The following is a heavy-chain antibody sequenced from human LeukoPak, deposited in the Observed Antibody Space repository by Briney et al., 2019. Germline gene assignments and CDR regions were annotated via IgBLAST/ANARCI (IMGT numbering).Heavy chain of an antibody. CDR2: IYYSGST. Sequence: SETLSLTCTVSGGSISSYYWSWIRQPPGKGLEWIGYIYYSGSTNYNPSLKSRVTISVDTSKNQFSLKLSSVTAADTAVYYCARAPRRNYDFWSGYYYFDYWGQGTLVTVSS. V-gene: IGHV4-59*01. CDR1: GGSISSYY. D-gene: IGHD3-3*01. J-gene: IGHJ4*02. CDR3: ARAPRRNYDFWSGYYYFDY.